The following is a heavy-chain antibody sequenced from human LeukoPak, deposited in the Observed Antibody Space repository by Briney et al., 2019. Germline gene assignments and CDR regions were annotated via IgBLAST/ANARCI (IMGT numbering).Heavy chain of an antibody. Sequence: ASETLSLTSTVSGGSISSYYWSWIRQPPGKGLEWIGYIYYSGSTNYNPSLKSRVTISVDTSKNQFSLKLSSVTAADTAVYYCARHAVGWFDPWGQGTLVTVSS. J-gene: IGHJ5*02. CDR3: ARHAVGWFDP. CDR2: IYYSGST. D-gene: IGHD4-23*01. CDR1: GGSISSYY. V-gene: IGHV4-59*08.